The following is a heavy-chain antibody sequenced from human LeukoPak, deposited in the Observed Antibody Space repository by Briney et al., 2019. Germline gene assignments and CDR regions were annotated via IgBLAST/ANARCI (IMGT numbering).Heavy chain of an antibody. Sequence: NPGGSLRLSCAASGFTFSDYYMSWIRQAPGKGLEWVSYISGSSTHTNYADSVKGRFTISRDNAKKSLYLQMNSLRAEDTAVYYCATPGLLGYCSSAICAPPGYWGQGTPVTVSS. CDR3: ATPGLLGYCSSAICAPPGY. V-gene: IGHV3-11*03. D-gene: IGHD2-2*01. CDR1: GFTFSDYY. CDR2: ISGSSTHT. J-gene: IGHJ4*02.